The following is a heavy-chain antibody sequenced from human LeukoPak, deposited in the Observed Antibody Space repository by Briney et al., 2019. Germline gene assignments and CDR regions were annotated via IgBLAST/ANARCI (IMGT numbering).Heavy chain of an antibody. J-gene: IGHJ6*02. CDR2: IHYSGST. CDR1: GGSISSGSYY. V-gene: IGHV4-39*01. D-gene: IGHD2-2*01. Sequence: PSETLSLTCTVSGGSISSGSYYWGWIRQPPGKGLEWIGSIHYSGSTYYNPSLKSRVTISVDTSKNQFSLKLSSVTAADTAVYYCAKLPRLKSYYGMDVWGQGTTVTVSS. CDR3: AKLPRLKSYYGMDV.